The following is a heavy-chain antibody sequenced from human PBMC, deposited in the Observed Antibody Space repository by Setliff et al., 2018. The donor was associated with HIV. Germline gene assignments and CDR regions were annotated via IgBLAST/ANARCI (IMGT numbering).Heavy chain of an antibody. J-gene: IGHJ3*02. CDR2: IHTSGST. CDR1: GGSISSYY. V-gene: IGHV4-4*07. Sequence: SETLSLTCTVSGGSISSYYWSWIRQPAGKGLEWIGRIHTSGSTNYNPSLKSRVTMSVDTSKNQFSLKLSSVTAADTAVYYCARDRPHYDYVWGSYPHAFDIWGQGTMVTVSS. CDR3: ARDRPHYDYVWGSYPHAFDI. D-gene: IGHD3-16*02.